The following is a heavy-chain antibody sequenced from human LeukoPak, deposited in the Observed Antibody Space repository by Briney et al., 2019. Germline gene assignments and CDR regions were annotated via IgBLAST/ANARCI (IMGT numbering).Heavy chain of an antibody. CDR2: INHSGST. D-gene: IGHD6-13*01. V-gene: IGHV4-34*01. CDR3: ARVAAAGNWFDP. Sequence: GSLRLSCAASGFTVSSNYMSWIRQPPGKGLEWIGEINHSGSTNYNPSLKSRVTISVDTSKNQFSLKLSSVTAADTAVYYCARVAAAGNWFDPWGQGTLVTVSS. CDR1: GFTVSSNY. J-gene: IGHJ5*02.